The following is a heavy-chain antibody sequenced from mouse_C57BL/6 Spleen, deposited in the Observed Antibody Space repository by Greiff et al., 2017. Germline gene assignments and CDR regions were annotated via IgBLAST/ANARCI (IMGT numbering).Heavy chain of an antibody. Sequence: QVQLQQPGTELVKPGASVKLSCKASGYTFTSYWMHWVKQRPGQGLEWIGNINPSNGGTNYNEKFKSKATLTVDKSSSTAYMQLSSLTSEDSAVYFCARVPTYYGSSSCAMDGRGQGTSVTVSS. V-gene: IGHV1-53*01. CDR2: INPSNGGT. CDR3: ARVPTYYGSSSCAMDG. J-gene: IGHJ4*01. CDR1: GYTFTSYW. D-gene: IGHD1-1*01.